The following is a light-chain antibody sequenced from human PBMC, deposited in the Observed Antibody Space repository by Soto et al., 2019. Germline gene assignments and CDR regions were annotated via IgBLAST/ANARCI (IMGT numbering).Light chain of an antibody. J-gene: IGKJ4*01. Sequence: IVLTQSPATLSLSPGDRATLSCSASQSVSSYLAWYQQKPGQAPRLLIYDASNRATGIPARFSGSGSGTDFTLTITSLEPEDFAVYYCQQRSNWPSTFGGGTTVEIK. CDR3: QQRSNWPST. CDR2: DAS. CDR1: QSVSSY. V-gene: IGKV3-11*01.